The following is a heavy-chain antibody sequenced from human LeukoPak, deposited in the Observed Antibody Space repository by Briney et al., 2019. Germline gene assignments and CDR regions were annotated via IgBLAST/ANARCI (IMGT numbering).Heavy chain of an antibody. V-gene: IGHV3-11*01. CDR2: ISSSGST. D-gene: IGHD3-22*01. Sequence: PGGSLRLSCAASGFTFSDYYMSWIRQAPGKGLEWVSYISSSGSTYYADSVKGRSTISRDNSKNTLYLQMNSLRAEDTAVYYCAKGPYYDSSGYSYWGQGTLVTVSS. J-gene: IGHJ4*02. CDR1: GFTFSDYY. CDR3: AKGPYYDSSGYSY.